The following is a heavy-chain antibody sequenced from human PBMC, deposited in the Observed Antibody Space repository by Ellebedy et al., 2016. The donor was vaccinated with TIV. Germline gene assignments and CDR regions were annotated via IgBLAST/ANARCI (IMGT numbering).Heavy chain of an antibody. Sequence: GESLKISCVASGFSFSTYGMHWVRQAPGKGLEWVSGISHNGDSTTYADSVKGRFTISRDNAKNTLYLQMNSLRAEDTAMYYCVRDPWLVMDYWGQGILVTVSS. CDR1: GFSFSTYG. J-gene: IGHJ4*02. CDR3: VRDPWLVMDY. D-gene: IGHD6-19*01. V-gene: IGHV3-20*04. CDR2: ISHNGDST.